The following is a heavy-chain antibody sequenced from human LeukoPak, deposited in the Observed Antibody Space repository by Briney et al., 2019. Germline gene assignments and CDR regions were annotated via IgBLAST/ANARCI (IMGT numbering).Heavy chain of an antibody. CDR1: GGSISSYY. D-gene: IGHD2-2*01. Sequence: SETLSLTCTVSGGSISSYYWSWIRQPAGKGLEWIGRIYTSGSTNYNPSLKSRVTMSVDTSKNQFSLKLSSVTAADTAVYYCARVVEIGYCSSTSCYRSYYYYYMDVWGKGTTVTVSS. J-gene: IGHJ6*03. V-gene: IGHV4-4*07. CDR2: IYTSGST. CDR3: ARVVEIGYCSSTSCYRSYYYYYMDV.